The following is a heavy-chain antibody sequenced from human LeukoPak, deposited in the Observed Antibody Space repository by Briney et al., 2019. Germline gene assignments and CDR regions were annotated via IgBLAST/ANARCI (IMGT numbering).Heavy chain of an antibody. V-gene: IGHV4-39*01. Sequence: SETLSLTCTVSGGSISSSSYYWGWIRQPPGKGLEWIGSIYYSGSTYYNPSLKSRVTISVDTSKNQFSLTLSSVTAADTAVYYCARHEYWFDPWGQGTLVTVSS. CDR2: IYYSGST. J-gene: IGHJ5*02. CDR1: GGSISSSSYY. CDR3: ARHEYWFDP.